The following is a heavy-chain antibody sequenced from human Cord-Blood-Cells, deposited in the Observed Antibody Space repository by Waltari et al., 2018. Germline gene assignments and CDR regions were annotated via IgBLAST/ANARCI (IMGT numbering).Heavy chain of an antibody. Sequence: EVQLVESGGGLVKPGGSLRLSCAASGFNFSSYSMNWVRQAPGKGLEWVSSISSSSSYIYYADSVKGRFTISRDNAKNSLYLQMNSLRAEDTAVYYCARDPVTTVTYYFDYWGQGTLVTVSS. V-gene: IGHV3-21*01. CDR3: ARDPVTTVTYYFDY. CDR1: GFNFSSYS. CDR2: ISSSSSYI. J-gene: IGHJ4*02. D-gene: IGHD4-4*01.